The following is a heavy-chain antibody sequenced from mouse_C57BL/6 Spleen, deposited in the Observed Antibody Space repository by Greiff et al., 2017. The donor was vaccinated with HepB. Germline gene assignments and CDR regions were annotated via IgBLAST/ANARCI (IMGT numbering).Heavy chain of an antibody. CDR3: ARHGAIRYYAMDY. CDR2: IWSDGST. CDR1: GFSLTSYG. J-gene: IGHJ4*01. D-gene: IGHD2-4*01. Sequence: VQLQQSGPGLVAPSQSLSITCTVSGFSLTSYGVHWVRQPPGKGLEWLVVIWSDGSTTYNSALKSRLSISKDNSKSQVFLKMNSLQTDDTAMHYCARHGAIRYYAMDYWGQGTSVTVSS. V-gene: IGHV2-6-1*01.